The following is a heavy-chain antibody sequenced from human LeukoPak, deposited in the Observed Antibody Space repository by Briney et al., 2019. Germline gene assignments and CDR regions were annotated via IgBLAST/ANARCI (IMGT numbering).Heavy chain of an antibody. V-gene: IGHV4-59*12. Sequence: SETLSLTCTVSGGSISSYYWSWIRQPPGRGLEWIGYIYYSGSTNYNPSLKSRVTISVDTSKNQFSLKLSSVTAADTAVYYCATNDGNYYYDSSGYSIDYWGQGTLVTVSS. J-gene: IGHJ4*02. CDR2: IYYSGST. CDR3: ATNDGNYYYDSSGYSIDY. CDR1: GGSISSYY. D-gene: IGHD3-22*01.